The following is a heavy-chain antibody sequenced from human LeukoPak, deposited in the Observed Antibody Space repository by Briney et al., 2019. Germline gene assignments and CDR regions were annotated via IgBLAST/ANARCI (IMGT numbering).Heavy chain of an antibody. V-gene: IGHV1-18*01. CDR2: ISAYNGNT. CDR3: ARGVVVAATTYNWFDP. D-gene: IGHD2-15*01. Sequence: ASVKVSCKASGYTFTSYGISWVRQAPGQGLEWMGWISAYNGNTNYAQKLQGRVTMTTDTSTSTAYMELRSLRSDDTAVYCCARGVVVAATTYNWFDPWGQGTLVTVSS. CDR1: GYTFTSYG. J-gene: IGHJ5*02.